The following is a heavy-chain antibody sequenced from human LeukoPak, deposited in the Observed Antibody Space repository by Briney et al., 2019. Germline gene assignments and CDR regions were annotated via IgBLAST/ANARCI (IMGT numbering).Heavy chain of an antibody. CDR3: ARGAYDYVWGGYRLIGAFDI. Sequence: GASVKVSCKASGYTFTSYAMNWVRQAPGQGLEWMGWINTNTGNPTYAQGFTGRFVFSLDTSVSTAYLQISSLKAEDTAVYYCARGAYDYVWGGYRLIGAFDIWGQGTMVTVSS. J-gene: IGHJ3*02. CDR1: GYTFTSYA. V-gene: IGHV7-4-1*02. CDR2: INTNTGNP. D-gene: IGHD3-16*02.